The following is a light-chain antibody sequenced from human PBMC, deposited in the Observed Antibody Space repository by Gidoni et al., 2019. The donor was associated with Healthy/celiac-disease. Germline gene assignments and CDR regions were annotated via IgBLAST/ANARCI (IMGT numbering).Light chain of an antibody. CDR1: SSDVGSYNL. J-gene: IGLJ1*01. V-gene: IGLV2-23*01. Sequence: PGQSITISCTGTSSDVGSYNLVSWYQQHPGKAPKLMIYEGSKRPSGVSNRFSGSKSGNTASLTISGLQAEDEADYYCCSYAGSSPYVFGTGTKVTVL. CDR2: EGS. CDR3: CSYAGSSPYV.